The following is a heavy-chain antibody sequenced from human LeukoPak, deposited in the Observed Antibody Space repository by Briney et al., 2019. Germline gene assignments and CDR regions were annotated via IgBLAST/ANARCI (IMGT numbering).Heavy chain of an antibody. CDR3: ARQPGCYYDSSGYYPEPNPYFDY. J-gene: IGHJ4*02. V-gene: IGHV5-51*01. CDR2: VYPGDSDT. CDR1: GHSFTSYW. D-gene: IGHD3-22*01. Sequence: GESLKITCNGSGHSFTSYWIGWVRQMPGKGLEWMGIVYPGDSDTRYSPSFQGQVTISADKSISTAYLQWSSLKASDTAMYYCARQPGCYYDSSGYYPEPNPYFDYWGQGTLVTVSS.